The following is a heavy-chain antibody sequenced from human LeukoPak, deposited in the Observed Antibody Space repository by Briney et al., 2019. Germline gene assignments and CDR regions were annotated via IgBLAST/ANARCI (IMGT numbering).Heavy chain of an antibody. Sequence: GGSLRLSCGASGFTFSNYAMSWVRQAPGKGLQWVAIIWYDGSNKYYADSVKGRFTISRDNSKNTLYLQMNSLRAEDTAVYYCARDRGFSYVDYWGQGTLVTVSS. CDR2: IWYDGSNK. CDR3: ARDRGFSYVDY. CDR1: GFTFSNYA. D-gene: IGHD5-18*01. V-gene: IGHV3-33*08. J-gene: IGHJ4*02.